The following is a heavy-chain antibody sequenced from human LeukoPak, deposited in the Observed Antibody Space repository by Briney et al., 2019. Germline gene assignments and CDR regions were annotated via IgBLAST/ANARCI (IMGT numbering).Heavy chain of an antibody. V-gene: IGHV1-46*03. CDR2: INPSGCST. J-gene: IGHJ4*02. Sequence: GASVKVSCKASGYTFTSYYMHWVRQAPGQGLDWMGIINPSGCSTSYAQKFQGRVTMTRDTSTSTVYMELSSLRSEDTAVYYCARDYRIAAAGIDYWGQGTLVTVSS. CDR1: GYTFTSYY. CDR3: ARDYRIAAAGIDY. D-gene: IGHD6-13*01.